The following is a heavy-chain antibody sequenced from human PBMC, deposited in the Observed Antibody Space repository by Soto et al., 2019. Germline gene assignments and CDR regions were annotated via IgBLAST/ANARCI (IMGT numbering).Heavy chain of an antibody. Sequence: ASVKVSCQASGYTFTGYYMHWVRQAPGQGLEWMGWINPNSGGTNYAQKFQGWVTMTRDTSISTAYMELSRLRSDDTAVYYCARGIKNWNYDGYYFDYWGQGTLVTVSS. CDR3: ARGIKNWNYDGYYFDY. V-gene: IGHV1-2*04. CDR2: INPNSGGT. D-gene: IGHD1-7*01. CDR1: GYTFTGYY. J-gene: IGHJ4*02.